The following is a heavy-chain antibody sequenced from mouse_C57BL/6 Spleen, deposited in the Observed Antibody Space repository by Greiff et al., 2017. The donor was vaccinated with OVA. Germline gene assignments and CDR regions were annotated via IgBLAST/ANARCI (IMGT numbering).Heavy chain of an antibody. J-gene: IGHJ1*03. CDR1: GFTFSDYY. Sequence: EVNVVESGGGLVQPGGSLKLSCAASGFTFSDYYMYWVRQTPEKRLEWVAYISNGGGSTYYPDTVKGRFTISRDNAKNTLYLQMSRLKSEDTAMYECARGSHWDCDVWGTGTTVTVSS. V-gene: IGHV5-12*01. D-gene: IGHD1-1*02. CDR2: ISNGGGST. CDR3: ARGSHWDCDV.